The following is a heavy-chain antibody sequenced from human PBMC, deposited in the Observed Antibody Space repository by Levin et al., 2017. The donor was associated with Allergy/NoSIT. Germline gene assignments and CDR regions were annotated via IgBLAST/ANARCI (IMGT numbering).Heavy chain of an antibody. Sequence: GGSLRLSCAASGFTFSSYGMHWVRQAPGKGLEWVAVISYDGSNKYYADSVKGRFTISRDNSKNTLYLQMNSLRAEDTAVYYCANSQGMTTVVTDFDYWGQGTLVTVSS. V-gene: IGHV3-30*18. CDR2: ISYDGSNK. J-gene: IGHJ4*02. CDR3: ANSQGMTTVVTDFDY. D-gene: IGHD4-23*01. CDR1: GFTFSSYG.